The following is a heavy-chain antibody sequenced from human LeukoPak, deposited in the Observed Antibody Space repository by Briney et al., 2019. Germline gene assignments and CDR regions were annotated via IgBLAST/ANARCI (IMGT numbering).Heavy chain of an antibody. CDR1: GFTFSTYS. J-gene: IGHJ4*02. CDR3: ARGKSVGLDY. CDR2: ISSGSSAI. D-gene: IGHD2-15*01. V-gene: IGHV3-48*04. Sequence: GGSLRLSCAASGFTFSTYSMAWVRQAPGKGLEWVSYISSGSSAIYYADSVKGRFTVSRDNAKNSLYLQMNSLRAEDTAVYYCARGKSVGLDYWGQGTLVTVSS.